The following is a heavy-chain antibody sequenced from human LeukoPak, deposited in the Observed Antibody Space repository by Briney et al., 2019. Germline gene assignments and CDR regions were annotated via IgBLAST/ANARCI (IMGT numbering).Heavy chain of an antibody. CDR1: GGSINSYY. J-gene: IGHJ5*02. CDR3: ARVSCTTTSCPGWFDP. V-gene: IGHV4-59*01. CDR2: ICYSGNT. Sequence: SESLSLTCTVSGGSINSYYWTWIRQPPGKALEWIGYICYSGNTNYNPSLRSRVAISVDTSKNQFSLRLSSVTAADTAVYLCARVSCTTTSCPGWFDPWLEGTQVTDSS. D-gene: IGHD2-2*01.